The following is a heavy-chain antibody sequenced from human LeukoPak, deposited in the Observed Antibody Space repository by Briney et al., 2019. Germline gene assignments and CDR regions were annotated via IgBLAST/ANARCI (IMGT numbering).Heavy chain of an antibody. Sequence: QAGGSLRLSCAASGFTFSSYGMHWVRQAPGKGLEWVAVISYDGSNKYYADSVKDRFTISRDNSKNTLYLQMNSLRAEDTAVYYCAKGDGPYYYDSSGYYYDAFDIWGQGTMVTVSS. CDR2: ISYDGSNK. CDR3: AKGDGPYYYDSSGYYYDAFDI. V-gene: IGHV3-30*18. CDR1: GFTFSSYG. D-gene: IGHD3-22*01. J-gene: IGHJ3*02.